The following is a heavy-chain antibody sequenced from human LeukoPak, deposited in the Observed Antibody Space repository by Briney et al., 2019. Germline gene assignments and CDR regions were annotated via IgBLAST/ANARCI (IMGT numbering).Heavy chain of an antibody. V-gene: IGHV4-38-2*02. CDR2: IYHSGST. CDR1: GYSIGSISSTYY. Sequence: SETLSLTFTVSGYSIGSISSTYYWGWVRQSPGKGLEWIGSIYHSGSTYYNPSLQSRVTISIDTSKNQFSLKLSSVTAADTAVYYCARLRVQNYGGNWGFDYWGQGTLVTVSS. J-gene: IGHJ4*02. D-gene: IGHD4-23*01. CDR3: ARLRVQNYGGNWGFDY.